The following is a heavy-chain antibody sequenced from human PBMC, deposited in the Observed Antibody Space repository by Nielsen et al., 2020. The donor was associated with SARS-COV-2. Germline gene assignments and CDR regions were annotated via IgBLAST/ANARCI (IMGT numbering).Heavy chain of an antibody. D-gene: IGHD2-15*01. Sequence: GGSLRLSCAASGFTVSSNYMSWVRQAPGKGLEWVSVIYSGGSTYYADSVKGRFTISRDNSKNTLYLQMNSLRAEDTAVYYCARDRAFYCSGGSCYSVYFQHWGQGTLVTVSS. J-gene: IGHJ1*01. CDR2: IYSGGST. CDR3: ARDRAFYCSGGSCYSVYFQH. CDR1: GFTVSSNY. V-gene: IGHV3-66*01.